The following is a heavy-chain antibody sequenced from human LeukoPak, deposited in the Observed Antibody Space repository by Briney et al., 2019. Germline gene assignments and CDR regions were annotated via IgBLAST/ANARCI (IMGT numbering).Heavy chain of an antibody. Sequence: SETLSLTCAVYGGSFSGYYWSWIRQPPGKGLEWIGEINHSGSTNYNPSLKSRVTISVDTSKNQFSLKLSSVTAADTAVYYCARHPRDYYDSSGYYYFDYWGQGTLVTVSS. CDR2: INHSGST. J-gene: IGHJ4*02. V-gene: IGHV4-34*01. D-gene: IGHD3-22*01. CDR1: GGSFSGYY. CDR3: ARHPRDYYDSSGYYYFDY.